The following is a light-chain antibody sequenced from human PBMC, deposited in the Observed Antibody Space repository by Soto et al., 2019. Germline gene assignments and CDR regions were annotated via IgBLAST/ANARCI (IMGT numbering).Light chain of an antibody. Sequence: QSALTQPASVSGSPGQSITISCTGTSSDVGSYNLVSWYLQHPGKALKLMIYEVSKRPSGVFNRFSGSKSGNTASLTISGLQAEDEADYYCCSYTGSSTYVFGTGTKVTVL. CDR3: CSYTGSSTYV. V-gene: IGLV2-23*02. J-gene: IGLJ1*01. CDR1: SSDVGSYNL. CDR2: EVS.